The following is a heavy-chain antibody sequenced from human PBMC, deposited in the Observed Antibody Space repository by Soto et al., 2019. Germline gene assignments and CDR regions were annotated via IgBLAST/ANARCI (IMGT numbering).Heavy chain of an antibody. V-gene: IGHV3-7*01. CDR2: IKQDGNEK. J-gene: IGHJ4*02. D-gene: IGHD6-19*01. Sequence: EVQLVDSGGALVQPGGSLRLSCAASGFTFSDYLMTWVRQAPGKGLEWVATIKQDGNEKYYVDSVKGRFTISRDNAKNSVYLQLSALRAEDAAVYYCAIGHWLGKWGQGTLVTVSS. CDR1: GFTFSDYL. CDR3: AIGHWLGK.